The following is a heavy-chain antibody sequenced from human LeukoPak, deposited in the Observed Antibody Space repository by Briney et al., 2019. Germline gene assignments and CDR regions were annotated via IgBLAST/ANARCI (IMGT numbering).Heavy chain of an antibody. CDR2: MNPNSGNT. D-gene: IGHD6-19*01. CDR1: GYTFTSYG. Sequence: GASVKVSCKASGYTFTSYGISWVRQATGQGLEWMGWMNPNSGNTGYAQKFQGRVTMTTDTSTSTAYMELRSLRSDDTAVYYCARDRAVAGLNWFDPWGQGTLVTVSS. J-gene: IGHJ5*02. CDR3: ARDRAVAGLNWFDP. V-gene: IGHV1-18*01.